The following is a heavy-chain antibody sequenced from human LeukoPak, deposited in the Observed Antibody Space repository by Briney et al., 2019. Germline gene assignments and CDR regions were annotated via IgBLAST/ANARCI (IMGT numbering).Heavy chain of an antibody. V-gene: IGHV4-31*03. CDR2: IYYSGST. CDR1: GGSISSGGYY. CDR3: ARASAVGDYDAFDI. J-gene: IGHJ3*02. Sequence: PSETLSLTCTVSGGSISSGGYYWSWIRQHPGKGLEWIGHIYYSGSTYYNPSLKSRVTISVDTSKNQFSLKLSSVTAADTAVYYCARASAVGDYDAFDIWGQGTMVTVSS. D-gene: IGHD1-26*01.